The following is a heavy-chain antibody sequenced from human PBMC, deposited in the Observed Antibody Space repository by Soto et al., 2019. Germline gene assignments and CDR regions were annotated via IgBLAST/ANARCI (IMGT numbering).Heavy chain of an antibody. Sequence: GGSLRLSCAASGFTFSSYSMNWVRQAPGKGLEWVSYISSSSSTIYYADSVKGRFTISRDNAKNSLYLQMNSLRAEDTAVYYCASGGSGWTGYDAFDIWGQGTMVTVSS. CDR3: ASGGSGWTGYDAFDI. V-gene: IGHV3-48*01. J-gene: IGHJ3*02. CDR2: ISSSSSTI. D-gene: IGHD6-19*01. CDR1: GFTFSSYS.